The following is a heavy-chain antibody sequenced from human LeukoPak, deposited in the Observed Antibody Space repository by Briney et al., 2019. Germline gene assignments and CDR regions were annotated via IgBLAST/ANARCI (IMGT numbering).Heavy chain of an antibody. V-gene: IGHV3-33*01. CDR1: GFTFSSHG. J-gene: IGHJ4*02. Sequence: GGSLRLSCGASGFTFSSHGMHWVRPAPGKGLGWGAGIWYDGSNKYYADSVKGRFTISRDNSKNTLYLQMNSLRAEDTAVYYCARDSGYSGYDYGYFDYWGQGTLVTVSS. D-gene: IGHD5-12*01. CDR2: IWYDGSNK. CDR3: ARDSGYSGYDYGYFDY.